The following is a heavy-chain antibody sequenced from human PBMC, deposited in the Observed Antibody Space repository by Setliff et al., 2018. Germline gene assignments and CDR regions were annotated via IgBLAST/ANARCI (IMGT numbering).Heavy chain of an antibody. CDR2: MYSGGLM. CDR1: GFTFRDYS. Sequence: SQTLSCATSGFTFRDYSLTWVRQAPGKGPEWVAIMYSGGLMDYADSLRGRFTISRSNSKNTIYLQINDLRLEDTAVYFCARAGTVGELIAGWDSWGQGTLVTVSS. J-gene: IGHJ4*02. CDR3: ARAGTVGELIAGWDS. D-gene: IGHD3-16*02. V-gene: IGHV3-53*04.